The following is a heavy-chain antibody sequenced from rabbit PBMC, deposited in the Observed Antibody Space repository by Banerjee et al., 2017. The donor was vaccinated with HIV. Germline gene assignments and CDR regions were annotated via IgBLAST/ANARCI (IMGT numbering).Heavy chain of an antibody. D-gene: IGHD3-1*01. CDR2: IYAGSIGIT. CDR1: GFSFSSDYY. V-gene: IGHV1S45*01. Sequence: QEQLVESGGGLVKPGASLTLTCTASGFSFSSDYYMCWVRQAPGKGLEWVACIYAGSIGITYYASWAKGRFTISKTSSTTVTLQMTSLTAADTATYFCARGWFAFNLWGPGTLVTVS. J-gene: IGHJ4*01. CDR3: ARGWFAFNL.